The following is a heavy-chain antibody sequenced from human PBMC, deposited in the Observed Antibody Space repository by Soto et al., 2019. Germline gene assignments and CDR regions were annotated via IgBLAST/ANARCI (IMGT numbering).Heavy chain of an antibody. CDR2: MSYDGSNK. CDR1: GFTFSIYA. D-gene: IGHD6-13*01. Sequence: QVQLVESGGGVVQPGRSLRLSCAASGFTFSIYAMHWVRQTPGTGLECVAIMSYDGSNKYYADSVKGRFTISRDNSKNTPYLQMNSLRAEDTAVYYCARDQTGITTAGGGRIDYWGQGTLVTVSS. CDR3: ARDQTGITTAGGGRIDY. V-gene: IGHV3-30-3*01. J-gene: IGHJ4*02.